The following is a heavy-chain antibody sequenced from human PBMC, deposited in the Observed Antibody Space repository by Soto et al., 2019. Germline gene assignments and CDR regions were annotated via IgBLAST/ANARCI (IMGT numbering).Heavy chain of an antibody. CDR3: ARGASCSSTSCYDNFHYGLAV. CDR1: GCTFTNYG. V-gene: IGHV1-18*01. Sequence: ASVKVSGKASGCTFTNYGITWVRQAPGQGLEWMGWITASNGNANYAREIQGRLTLTRDTSTNTASMELRSLRSDDTAVYYCARGASCSSTSCYDNFHYGLAVWGQGTTVTVSS. D-gene: IGHD2-2*01. CDR2: ITASNGNA. J-gene: IGHJ6*02.